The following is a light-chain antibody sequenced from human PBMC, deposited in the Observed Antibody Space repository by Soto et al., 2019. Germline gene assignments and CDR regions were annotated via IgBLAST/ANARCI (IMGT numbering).Light chain of an antibody. CDR2: DAS. V-gene: IGKV3-11*01. CDR1: QSVRTY. CDR3: HQRSKWPLT. Sequence: EIVLTQSPATLSLYPGERATLSCRASQSVRTYLAWYQQKPGQAPRLLIYDASNRATDIPDRFSGSGSGTDFTLTISSLDPEDFAVYYCHQRSKWPLTFGGGTKVEIK. J-gene: IGKJ4*01.